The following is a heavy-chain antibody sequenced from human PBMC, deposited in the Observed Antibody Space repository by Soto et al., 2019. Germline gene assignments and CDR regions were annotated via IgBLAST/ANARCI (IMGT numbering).Heavy chain of an antibody. CDR1: GFTFSNYA. CDR3: AKVRVGVSDY. V-gene: IGHV3-23*01. CDR2: LTSSGGTT. D-gene: IGHD1-26*01. Sequence: VQLLESGGGLVQPGGSLRLSCTTSGFTFSNYAMTWVRQPPGKGLEWVSTLTSSGGTTYYADSVKGRFTISRDNSKNTLYLQMNSLRAEDTAVYFCAKVRVGVSDYWGQGTLVTVSS. J-gene: IGHJ4*02.